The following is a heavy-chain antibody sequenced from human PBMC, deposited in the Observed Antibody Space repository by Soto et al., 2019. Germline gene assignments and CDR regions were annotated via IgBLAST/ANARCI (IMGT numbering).Heavy chain of an antibody. J-gene: IGHJ4*01. Sequence: GESLKISCKGAGYSFSNYWIVRLRQVPGKGLEWLGFIFPGDSETTYNPSFEDQVTMSADKSTDTAYLQWTSLKASDTAIYYSARDENSCTSRSCSQGLGFWGHGTLVTVSS. V-gene: IGHV5-51*01. CDR3: ARDENSCTSRSCSQGLGF. CDR2: IFPGDSET. D-gene: IGHD2-8*01. CDR1: GYSFSNYW.